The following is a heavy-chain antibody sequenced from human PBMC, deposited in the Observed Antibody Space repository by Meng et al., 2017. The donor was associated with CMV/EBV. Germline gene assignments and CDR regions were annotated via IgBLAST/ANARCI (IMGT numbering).Heavy chain of an antibody. J-gene: IGHJ5*02. V-gene: IGHV3-30*02. CDR2: IRYDGSNK. CDR1: GFTFSSYD. Sequence: GGSLRLSCAASGFTFSSYDMHWVRQAPGKGLEWVAFIRYDGSNKYYADSVKGRFTISRDNSKNTLYLQMNSLRAEDTAVYYCAKGGGRMVRDNWFDPWGQGTLVTVSS. D-gene: IGHD3-10*01. CDR3: AKGGGRMVRDNWFDP.